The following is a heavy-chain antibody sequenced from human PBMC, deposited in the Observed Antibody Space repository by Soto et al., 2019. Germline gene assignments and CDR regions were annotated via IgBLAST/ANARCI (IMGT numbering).Heavy chain of an antibody. D-gene: IGHD1-26*01. J-gene: IGHJ4*02. CDR1: GFTFGSHG. CDR2: IWYDGSNK. V-gene: IGHV3-33*01. CDR3: GRLRGSYFDS. Sequence: QVQLEEYGGGVVQPGRSLRLSCAASGFTFGSHGMHWVRQVPGKRLEWVALIWYDGSNKYYADSVKGRFTISKDNSKNTLYLQMNSLRAEDTAVYYCGRLRGSYFDSWGQGTLVTVSS.